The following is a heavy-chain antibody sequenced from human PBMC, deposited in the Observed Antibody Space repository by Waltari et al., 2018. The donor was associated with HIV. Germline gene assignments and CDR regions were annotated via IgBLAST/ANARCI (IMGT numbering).Heavy chain of an antibody. D-gene: IGHD3-9*01. J-gene: IGHJ1*01. CDR2: INPGNSDT. Sequence: EVQLVQSRKEIKKPGESLKTSCKGSGYKFNTYWIGWVRQMPGKGLEWMGIINPGNSDTRYSLSSQGQVTISADTSVTTAYLHWRSLKASDTAKYYCVVGPHYFDGPEGRGRLDYFQNWGQGTLVTVSS. CDR3: VVGPHYFDGPEGRGRLDYFQN. CDR1: GYKFNTYW. V-gene: IGHV5-51*01.